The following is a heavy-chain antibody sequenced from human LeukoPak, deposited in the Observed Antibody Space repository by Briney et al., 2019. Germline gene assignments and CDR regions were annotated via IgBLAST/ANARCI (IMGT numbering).Heavy chain of an antibody. V-gene: IGHV3-72*01. J-gene: IGHJ4*02. Sequence: PGGSLRLSCAASGFSFSDHHMDWVRQAPGKGLEWVGRSSNKPNSYTTEYAASVKGRFTISRDDSKNSLYLQMNSLKTEDTAVYYYVRVDSSYYLRYWGQGTLVTVSS. CDR1: GFSFSDHH. CDR3: VRVDSSYYLRY. D-gene: IGHD6-6*01. CDR2: SSNKPNSYTT.